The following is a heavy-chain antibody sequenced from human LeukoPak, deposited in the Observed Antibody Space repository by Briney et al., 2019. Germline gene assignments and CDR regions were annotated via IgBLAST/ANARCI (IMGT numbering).Heavy chain of an antibody. V-gene: IGHV3-23*01. Sequence: GGSLRLSCAASGCTFSSYAMSWVRQAPGKGLEWVSGISGSGGSTYYADSVKGRFTISRDNSKNTLYLQMNSLRAEDTAVYYCAKSGSFSPVYYFDYWGQGTLVTVSS. D-gene: IGHD1-26*01. CDR3: AKSGSFSPVYYFDY. CDR1: GCTFSSYA. J-gene: IGHJ4*02. CDR2: ISGSGGST.